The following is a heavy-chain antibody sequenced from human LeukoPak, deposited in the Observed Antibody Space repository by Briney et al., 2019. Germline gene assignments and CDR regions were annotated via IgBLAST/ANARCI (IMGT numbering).Heavy chain of an antibody. Sequence: GGSLRLSCAASGFTFSSYAMHWVRQAPGKGLEWVAVISYDGSNKYYADSVKGRFTISRDNSKNTLYLQMNSLRAEDTAVYYCARDGYGELGPYYFDCWGQGTPVTVSS. CDR1: GFTFSSYA. J-gene: IGHJ4*02. V-gene: IGHV3-30-3*01. D-gene: IGHD4-17*01. CDR3: ARDGYGELGPYYFDC. CDR2: ISYDGSNK.